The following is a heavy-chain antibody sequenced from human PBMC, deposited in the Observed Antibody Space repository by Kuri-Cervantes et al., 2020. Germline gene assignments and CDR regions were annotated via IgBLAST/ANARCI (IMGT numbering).Heavy chain of an antibody. CDR2: IHYTGST. V-gene: IGHV4-61*08. D-gene: IGHD4-17*01. Sequence: SETLSLTCTVSGGSIVSKDSYWGWIRQPPGKGLEWIGYIHYTGSTSYSPSLKSRLTISVDTSKNQFSLKLSSVTAADTAVYYCARGPYGDYGECFDYWGQGTLVTVSS. CDR1: GGSIVSKDSY. CDR3: ARGPYGDYGECFDY. J-gene: IGHJ4*02.